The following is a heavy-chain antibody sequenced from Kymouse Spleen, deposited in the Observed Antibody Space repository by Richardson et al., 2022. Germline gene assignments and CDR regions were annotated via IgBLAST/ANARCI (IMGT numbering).Heavy chain of an antibody. V-gene: IGHV3-9*01. D-gene: IGHD1-26*01. CDR3: AKER*WELPF*L. Sequence: EVQLVESGGGLVQPGRSLRLSCAASGFTFDDYAMHWVRQAPGKGLEWVSGISWNSGSIGYADSVKGRFTISRDNAKNSLYLQMNSLRAEDTALYYCAKER*WELPF*LLGPGNPGHRLL. CDR2: ISWNSGSI. J-gene: IGHJ4*02. CDR1: GFTFDDYA.